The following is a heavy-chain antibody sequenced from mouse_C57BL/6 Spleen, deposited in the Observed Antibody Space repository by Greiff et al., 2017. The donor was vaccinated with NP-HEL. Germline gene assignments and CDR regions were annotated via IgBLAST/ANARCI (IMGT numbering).Heavy chain of an antibody. J-gene: IGHJ2*01. CDR2: IRNKANNHAT. D-gene: IGHD2-4*01. CDR1: GFTFSDAW. V-gene: IGHV6-6*01. Sequence: EVQLVESGGGLVQPGGSMTLSCAASGFTFSDAWMDWVRQSPEKGLEWVAEIRNKANNHATYYAESVKGRFTISRDDSKSSVYLQMNSLRAEDTGIYYCTRRGGLRLHFDYWGQGTTLTVSS. CDR3: TRRGGLRLHFDY.